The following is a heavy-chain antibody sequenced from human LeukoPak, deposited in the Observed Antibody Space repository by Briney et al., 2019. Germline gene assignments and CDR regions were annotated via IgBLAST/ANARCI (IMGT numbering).Heavy chain of an antibody. D-gene: IGHD3-22*01. CDR1: GYTFTGYY. CDR2: INPNSGGT. V-gene: IGHV1-2*06. CDR3: ARVHHDSSGYSYYYYYMDV. J-gene: IGHJ6*03. Sequence: ASVKVSCKASGYTFTGYYMHWVRQAPGQGLECIGRINPNSGGTNYAQKFQGRVTMTRDTSISTAYMELSRLRSDDTAVYYCARVHHDSSGYSYYYYYMDVWGKGTTVTVSS.